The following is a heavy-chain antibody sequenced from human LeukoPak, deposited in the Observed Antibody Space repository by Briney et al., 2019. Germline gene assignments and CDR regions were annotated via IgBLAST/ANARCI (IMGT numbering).Heavy chain of an antibody. J-gene: IGHJ4*02. CDR2: IYHSGNT. Sequence: SETLSLTCTVSGYSISSGYYWGWIRQPPGKGLEWIGSIYHSGNTYYNPSLKSRVTISVDTSKNQFSLKLSSVTAADTAVYYCARADDISGRVDYWGQGTLVTVSS. D-gene: IGHD3-22*01. CDR3: ARADDISGRVDY. CDR1: GYSISSGYY. V-gene: IGHV4-38-2*02.